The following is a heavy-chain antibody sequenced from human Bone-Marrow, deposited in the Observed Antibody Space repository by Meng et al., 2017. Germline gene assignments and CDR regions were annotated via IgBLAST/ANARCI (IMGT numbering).Heavy chain of an antibody. CDR2: INIDGSST. D-gene: IGHD6-13*01. J-gene: IGHJ4*02. V-gene: IGHV3-74*01. Sequence: EVQLVESGGGLVQPGGSLRLSCVASGFKLSSYWMHWVRQAPGKGLVWVSRINIDGSSTIYADSVEGRFTISRDNAKSTLYLQMNSLRVDDTAVYYCAQLGTTNYWGQGALVTVSS. CDR1: GFKLSSYW. CDR3: AQLGTTNY.